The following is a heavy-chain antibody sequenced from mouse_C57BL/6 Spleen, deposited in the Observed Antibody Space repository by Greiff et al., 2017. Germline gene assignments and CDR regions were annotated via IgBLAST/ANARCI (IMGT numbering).Heavy chain of an antibody. CDR3: ASFYSNNAMDY. D-gene: IGHD2-5*01. V-gene: IGHV2-2*01. Sequence: VKLEESGPGLVQPSQSLSITCTVSGFSLTSYGVHWVRQSPGKGLEWLGVIWSGRSTDYNAAFISRLSISKDNSKIQVFFKMNSLQADYTAIYYCASFYSNNAMDYWGPGTSVTVSS. CDR2: IWSGRST. CDR1: GFSLTSYG. J-gene: IGHJ4*01.